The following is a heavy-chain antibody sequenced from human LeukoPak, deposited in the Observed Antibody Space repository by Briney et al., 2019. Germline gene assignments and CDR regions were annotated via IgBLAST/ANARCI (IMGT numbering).Heavy chain of an antibody. CDR2: IYYSGST. D-gene: IGHD3-3*01. J-gene: IGHJ6*03. Sequence: SETLSLTCTVSGGSISSSSYYWGWIRQPPGKGLEWIGSIYYSGSTYYNPSLKSRFTISVDTSKNQFSLKLSSVPAADTAVYYCAKGYVLESSYYYYHMDVWGKGTTVTISS. CDR3: AKGYVLESSYYYYHMDV. V-gene: IGHV4-39*01. CDR1: GGSISSSSYY.